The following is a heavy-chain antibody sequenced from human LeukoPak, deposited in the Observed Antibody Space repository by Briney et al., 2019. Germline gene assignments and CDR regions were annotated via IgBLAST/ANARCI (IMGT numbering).Heavy chain of an antibody. CDR3: ARASDYGDYVRYFQH. J-gene: IGHJ1*01. Sequence: ASVTVSCKSSVYTFTRYYMYWVRQAPGQGLEWMGLINPSGGSTSYAQKFQGRVTMTRDTSTSTVYMELSSLTSEDTAVYYCARASDYGDYVRYFQHWGQGTLVTVSS. CDR1: VYTFTRYY. D-gene: IGHD4-17*01. CDR2: INPSGGST. V-gene: IGHV1-46*01.